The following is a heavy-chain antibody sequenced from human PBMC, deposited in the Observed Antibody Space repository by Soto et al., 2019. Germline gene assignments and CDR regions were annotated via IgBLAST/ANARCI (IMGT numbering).Heavy chain of an antibody. CDR2: ISSRGSTI. CDR3: ARTYDIIVASADH. D-gene: IGHD2-2*01. J-gene: IGHJ4*02. Sequence: QVQLVESGGGLVKPGGSLRLSCAASGFAFSDYYISWIRQAPGKGLEWVSYISSRGSTIYYADSVKGRFTISRDNAKNSVSLQMNSLRVEDTALYYCARTYDIIVASADHWGQGTLVTVSS. V-gene: IGHV3-11*01. CDR1: GFAFSDYY.